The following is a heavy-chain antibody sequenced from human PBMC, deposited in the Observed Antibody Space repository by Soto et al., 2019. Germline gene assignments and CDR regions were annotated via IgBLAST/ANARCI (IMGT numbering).Heavy chain of an antibody. J-gene: IGHJ4*02. V-gene: IGHV3-21*01. CDR2: ISASSDYI. CDR3: ARYFES. Sequence: EVQLVESGGGLVKPGGSLRVSCAASGFTFSTSGMNWVRQAPGKGLEWVSAISASSDYIYYADSVKGRFTISRDNAKNSLYLQMNSVRAEDTAIYYCARYFESWGQGTLVTVSS. CDR1: GFTFSTSG.